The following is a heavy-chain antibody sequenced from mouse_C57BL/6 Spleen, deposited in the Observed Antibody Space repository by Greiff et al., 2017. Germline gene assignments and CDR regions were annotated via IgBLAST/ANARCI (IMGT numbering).Heavy chain of an antibody. Sequence: QVQLQQPGAELVKPGASVKLSCKASGYTFTSYWMHWVKQRPGQGLEWIGMIHPNSGSTHYNEKFKSKATLTVDKSSSTAYMQLSSLTSEDSAVYYCARSDDYDGGAAYWGQGTLVTVSA. J-gene: IGHJ3*01. D-gene: IGHD2-4*01. CDR3: ARSDDYDGGAAY. CDR2: IHPNSGST. V-gene: IGHV1-64*01. CDR1: GYTFTSYW.